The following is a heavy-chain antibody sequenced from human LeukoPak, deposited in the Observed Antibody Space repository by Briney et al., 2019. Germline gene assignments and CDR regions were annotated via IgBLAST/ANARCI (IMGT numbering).Heavy chain of an antibody. J-gene: IGHJ4*02. D-gene: IGHD3-22*01. CDR1: GFSFSSYA. Sequence: GSLRLSCXASGFSFSSYAMNWVRQATGKGLEWVPVISGSGGSTYYADSVKGRFTISRDNSKNTLYLQMNSLRVEDTAVYYCAKDREMNYYDSSGYCDYWGQGTLVTVSS. CDR2: ISGSGGST. V-gene: IGHV3-23*01. CDR3: AKDREMNYYDSSGYCDY.